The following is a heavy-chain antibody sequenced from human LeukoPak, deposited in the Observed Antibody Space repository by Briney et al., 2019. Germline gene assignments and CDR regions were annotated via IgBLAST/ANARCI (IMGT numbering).Heavy chain of an antibody. CDR1: GFTFSSYA. J-gene: IGHJ4*02. D-gene: IGHD6-25*01. V-gene: IGHV3-23*01. Sequence: GGSLRLSCPASGFTFSSYAITCVRQAPGKGLEWVSTISDSGARTNYADSARGRFTISRDNSMNTLYLQMNSLRADDTAVYYCASDYFLDYWGQGTLVTVSS. CDR2: ISDSGART. CDR3: ASDYFLDY.